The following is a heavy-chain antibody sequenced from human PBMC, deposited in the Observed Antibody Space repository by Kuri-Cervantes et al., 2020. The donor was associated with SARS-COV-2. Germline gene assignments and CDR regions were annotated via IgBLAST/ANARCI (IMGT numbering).Heavy chain of an antibody. V-gene: IGHV4-61*02. Sequence: SETLSLTCTVCGGSISSGRYYWSWIRQPAGKGLEWIGRIYTSGSTNYNPSLKSRVTISVDTSKNQFSLKLSSVTAADTAVYYCDREDWFDPWGQGTLVTVSS. CDR1: GGSISSGRYY. J-gene: IGHJ5*02. CDR3: DREDWFDP. CDR2: IYTSGST.